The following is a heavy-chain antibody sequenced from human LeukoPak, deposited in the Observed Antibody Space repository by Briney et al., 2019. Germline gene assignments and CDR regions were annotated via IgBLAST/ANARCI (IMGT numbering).Heavy chain of an antibody. J-gene: IGHJ4*02. CDR3: ARGAVATSYFDY. Sequence: SETLSLTCTVSGXSISSYYWSWIRQPPGKGLEWIAYIYYSGSTNYNPSLKSRVTISVDTSKNQFSLKLSSVTAADTAVYYCARGAVATSYFDYWGQGTLVTVSS. V-gene: IGHV4-59*01. D-gene: IGHD5-12*01. CDR1: GXSISSYY. CDR2: IYYSGST.